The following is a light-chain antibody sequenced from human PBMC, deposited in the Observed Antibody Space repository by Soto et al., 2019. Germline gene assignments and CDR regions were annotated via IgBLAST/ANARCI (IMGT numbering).Light chain of an antibody. CDR2: GAS. CDR3: QQYGGSPLFT. J-gene: IGKJ3*01. CDR1: QGVTPAY. V-gene: IGKV3-20*01. Sequence: EIVFARSPGTLSLSPGERATLSCRASQGVTPAYLAWYQHKPGQAPRLLNYGASNRATGIPDRFSGSGSGTDFTLTISRLGPEDFAVYSCQQYGGSPLFTFGPGTRVDFK.